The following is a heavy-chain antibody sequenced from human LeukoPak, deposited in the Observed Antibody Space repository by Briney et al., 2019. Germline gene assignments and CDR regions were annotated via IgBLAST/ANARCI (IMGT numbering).Heavy chain of an antibody. CDR1: GGSISSSSYY. CDR2: IYYSGST. D-gene: IGHD2-15*01. CDR3: ARHMRYCSGGSCSWYFDY. J-gene: IGHJ4*02. Sequence: SETLFLTCTVSGGSISSSSYYWGWIRQPPGKGLEWIGTIYYSGSTYYNASLKSRVSISVDTSKNQFSLKLSSVTAADTAVYYCARHMRYCSGGSCSWYFDYWGQGTLVTVSS. V-gene: IGHV4-39*01.